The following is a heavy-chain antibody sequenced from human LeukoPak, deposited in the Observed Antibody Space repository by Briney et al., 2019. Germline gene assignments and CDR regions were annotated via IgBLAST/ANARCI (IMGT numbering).Heavy chain of an antibody. V-gene: IGHV1-2*02. D-gene: IGHD3-3*01. CDR3: ARDYDFWSGPYNWFDP. Sequence: ASVKFSCKASGYTFTGYYMHWVRQAPGQGLEWMEWINPNSGGTNYAQKFQGRVTMTRDTSISTAYMELSRLRSDDTAVYYCARDYDFWSGPYNWFDPWGQGTLVTVSS. CDR1: GYTFTGYY. J-gene: IGHJ5*02. CDR2: INPNSGGT.